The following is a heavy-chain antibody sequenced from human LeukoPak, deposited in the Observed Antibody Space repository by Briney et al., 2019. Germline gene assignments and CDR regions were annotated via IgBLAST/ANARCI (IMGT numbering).Heavy chain of an antibody. CDR1: GFTFSSYA. CDR3: ARDSIDSVVVPAASFDY. J-gene: IGHJ4*02. Sequence: PGGSLRLSCAASGFTFSSYAMHWVRQAPGKGLEWVAVISYDGSNKYYADSVKGRFTISRDNSKNTLYLQMNSLRAEDTAVYYCARDSIDSVVVPAASFDYWGQGTLVTVSS. V-gene: IGHV3-30-3*01. CDR2: ISYDGSNK. D-gene: IGHD2-2*01.